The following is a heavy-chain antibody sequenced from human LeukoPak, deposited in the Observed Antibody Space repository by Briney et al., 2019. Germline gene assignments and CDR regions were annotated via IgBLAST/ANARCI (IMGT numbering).Heavy chain of an antibody. J-gene: IGHJ5*02. D-gene: IGHD2-2*01. CDR1: GGTFSSYA. V-gene: IGHV1-69*05. CDR3: ARGGEDCSSTSCYEDPWFDP. Sequence: SVKVSCKASGGTFSSYAISWVRQAPGQGLEWMGGIIPIFGTANYAQKFQGRVTITTDESTSTAYIELSSLRSDDTAVYYCARGGEDCSSTSCYEDPWFDPWGQGTLVTVSS. CDR2: IIPIFGTA.